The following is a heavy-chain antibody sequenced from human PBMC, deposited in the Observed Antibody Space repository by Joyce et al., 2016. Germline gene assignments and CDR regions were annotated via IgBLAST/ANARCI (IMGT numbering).Heavy chain of an antibody. Sequence: EVQLVESGGGPVKPGGSLRLSCAASGFTFNDYTMHGVRQAPGKGLEWVSSISGSGTYKYYADSLKGRFTASRDNAKSSLYLQMNSLRVDDTAVYYCAREDGFNTYFDSWGQGTLVTVSS. CDR3: AREDGFNTYFDS. D-gene: IGHD5-24*01. CDR2: ISGSGTYK. CDR1: GFTFNDYT. J-gene: IGHJ4*02. V-gene: IGHV3-21*06.